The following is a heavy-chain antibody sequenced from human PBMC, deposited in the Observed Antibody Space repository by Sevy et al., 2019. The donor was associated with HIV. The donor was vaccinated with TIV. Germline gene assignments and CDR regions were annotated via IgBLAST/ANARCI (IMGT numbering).Heavy chain of an antibody. CDR3: ARGVANCGGAACQKTDY. CDR1: GFNFSHYS. CDR2: INGPSNTI. J-gene: IGHJ4*02. D-gene: IGHD2-21*01. V-gene: IGHV3-48*01. Sequence: GGSLRLSCTASGFNFSHYSMHWVRQAPGKGLEWISYINGPSNTIFYADSVRGRFTVSRDNGKNSLYLQMNSLRAEDTALYYCARGVANCGGAACQKTDYWGQGTLVTVSS.